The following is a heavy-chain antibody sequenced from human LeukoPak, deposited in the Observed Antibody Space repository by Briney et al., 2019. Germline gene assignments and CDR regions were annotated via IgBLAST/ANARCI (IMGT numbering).Heavy chain of an antibody. CDR1: GFTFSSYS. J-gene: IGHJ4*02. V-gene: IGHV3-21*01. D-gene: IGHD3-22*01. CDR2: ISSSSSYI. CDR3: AKFSGGDSSGYYSLFDY. Sequence: GGSLRLSCAASGFTFSSYSMNWVRQAPGKGLEWVSSISSSSSYIYYADSVKGRFTISRDNAKNSLYLQMNSLRAEDTAVYYCAKFSGGDSSGYYSLFDYWGQGTLVTVSS.